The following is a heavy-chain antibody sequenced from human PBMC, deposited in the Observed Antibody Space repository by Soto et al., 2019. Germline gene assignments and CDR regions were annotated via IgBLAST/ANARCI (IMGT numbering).Heavy chain of an antibody. Sequence: VQLVESGGGVVQPGRSLRLSCAASGFTFSSYGMHWVRQAPGKGLEWVAVIWYDGSNKYYADSVKGRFTISRDNSKNTLYLQMNSLRAEDTAVYYCARDMLQPLSDAFDIWGQGTMVTVSS. J-gene: IGHJ3*02. CDR1: GFTFSSYG. CDR2: IWYDGSNK. V-gene: IGHV3-33*01. CDR3: ARDMLQPLSDAFDI. D-gene: IGHD1-1*01.